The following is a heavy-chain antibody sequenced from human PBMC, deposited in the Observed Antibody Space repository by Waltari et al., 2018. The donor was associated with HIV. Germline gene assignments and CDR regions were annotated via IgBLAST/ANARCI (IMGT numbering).Heavy chain of an antibody. CDR1: GFSLSSYG. J-gene: IGHJ5*02. D-gene: IGHD2-21*02. Sequence: QVKLVESGGGVVQPGRSLRLSCAVAGFSLSSYGRPWVRQAPGKGLEWVAVISYDGSNKYYADSVKGRFTISRDNSKNTLYLQMNSLRAEDTAVYYCAKDYFVVVTAAGPFDPWGQGTLVTVSS. V-gene: IGHV3-30*18. CDR3: AKDYFVVVTAAGPFDP. CDR2: ISYDGSNK.